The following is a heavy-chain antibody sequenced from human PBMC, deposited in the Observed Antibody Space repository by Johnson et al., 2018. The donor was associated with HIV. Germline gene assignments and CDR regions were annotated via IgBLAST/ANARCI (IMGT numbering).Heavy chain of an antibody. Sequence: VQLVESGGGVVRPGGSLRLSCAASGFTFDDYDMSWVRQAPGKGLEWVSDINWNGGSTGYADSVKGRFTISRDNAKNSLYLQMNSLRAEDTAVYYCASYGWGGNDAFYIWGQGTMVTVSS. CDR3: ASYGWGGNDAFYI. CDR1: GFTFDDYD. V-gene: IGHV3-20*04. J-gene: IGHJ3*02. CDR2: INWNGGST. D-gene: IGHD4-23*01.